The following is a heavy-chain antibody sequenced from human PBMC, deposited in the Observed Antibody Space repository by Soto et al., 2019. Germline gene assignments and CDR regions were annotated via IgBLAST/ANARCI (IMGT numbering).Heavy chain of an antibody. Sequence: QLQLQESGPGLVRPSETLSLNCTVSGDSFTRTNYYWGWVRQPPGKGLEWIGSIYYSGTTYYNPSLKSRVTISADTSRKHFSLKLTSVTAADTAVYFCVRPTGSSFGYGFDPWGPGTLVTVSS. D-gene: IGHD3-3*01. CDR1: GDSFTRTNYY. CDR3: VRPTGSSFGYGFDP. J-gene: IGHJ5*02. V-gene: IGHV4-39*02. CDR2: IYYSGTT.